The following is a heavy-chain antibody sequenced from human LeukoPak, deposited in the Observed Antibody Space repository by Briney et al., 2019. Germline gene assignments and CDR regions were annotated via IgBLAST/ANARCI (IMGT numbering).Heavy chain of an antibody. J-gene: IGHJ3*02. Sequence: ASVTVSFMASGYTFIDYYIHWVRQAPGKGVEGMGWTNPNSGDTNYAQRFQGRVTITADKSTSTAYMERSSLRSEDTAVYYCARRDTLEFSRDYYDSSGYSLSRNDAFDIWGQGTMVTVSS. CDR2: TNPNSGDT. V-gene: IGHV1-2*02. D-gene: IGHD3-22*01. CDR1: GYTFIDYY. CDR3: ARRDTLEFSRDYYDSSGYSLSRNDAFDI.